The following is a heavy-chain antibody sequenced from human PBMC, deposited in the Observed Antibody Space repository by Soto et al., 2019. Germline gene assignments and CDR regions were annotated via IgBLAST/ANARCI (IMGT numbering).Heavy chain of an antibody. V-gene: IGHV3-33*01. CDR3: ARGIYGDFSVIDY. D-gene: IGHD4-17*01. CDR2: IWYDGSNK. J-gene: IGHJ4*02. CDR1: GFTFSSYG. Sequence: GGSLRLSCAASGFTFSSYGMHWVRQAPGKGLEWVAVIWYDGSNKYYADSVKGRFTISRDNSKNTLYLQMNSLRAEDTAVYYCARGIYGDFSVIDYWGQGTLVTVSS.